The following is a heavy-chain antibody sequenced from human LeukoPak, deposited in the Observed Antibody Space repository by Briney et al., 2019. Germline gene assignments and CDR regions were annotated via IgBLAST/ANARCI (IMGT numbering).Heavy chain of an antibody. J-gene: IGHJ4*02. D-gene: IGHD2-15*01. CDR2: XXXSSSYI. CDR3: ARNGYCSGGSCHSSDY. V-gene: IGHV3-21*01. Sequence: LEWVSSXXXSSSYIYYADSVKGRFTISRDNAKNSLYLQMNSLRAEDTAVYYCARNGYCSGGSCHSSDYWGQGTLVTVSS.